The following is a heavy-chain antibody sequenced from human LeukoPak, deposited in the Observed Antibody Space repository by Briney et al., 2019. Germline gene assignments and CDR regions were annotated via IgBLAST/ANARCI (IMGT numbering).Heavy chain of an antibody. CDR2: FDPEDGET. CDR1: GYTLTELS. D-gene: IGHD3-16*01. Sequence: ASVKVSCKVSGYTLTELSMHWVRQAPGKGLEWMGGFDPEDGETIYAQKFQGRVTMTRDTSTSTVYMELSSLRSEDTAVYYCARDLRFGRPEWGQGTLVTVSS. J-gene: IGHJ4*02. V-gene: IGHV1-24*01. CDR3: ARDLRFGRPE.